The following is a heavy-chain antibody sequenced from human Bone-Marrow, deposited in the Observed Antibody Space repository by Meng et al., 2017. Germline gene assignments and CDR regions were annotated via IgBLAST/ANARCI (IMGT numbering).Heavy chain of an antibody. J-gene: IGHJ4*02. D-gene: IGHD6-13*01. CDR3: ARIGAGIAAAGTTPPPFDY. V-gene: IGHV5-51*01. Sequence: VESLKPSCKGPGYSFTSYWIGWVRQMPGKGLEWMGIIYPGDSDTRYSPSFQGQVTISADKYISTAYLQWSSLKASDTAMYYCARIGAGIAAAGTTPPPFDYWGQGTLVTVSS. CDR1: GYSFTSYW. CDR2: IYPGDSDT.